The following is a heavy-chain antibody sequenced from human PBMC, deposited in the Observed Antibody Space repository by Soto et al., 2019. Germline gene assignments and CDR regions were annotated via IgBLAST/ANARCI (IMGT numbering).Heavy chain of an antibody. CDR2: ISSSSSYI. J-gene: IGHJ4*02. V-gene: IGHV3-21*01. Sequence: GGSLRLSCAASGFTFSSYSMNWVRQAPGKGLEWVSSISSSSSYIYYADSVKGRFTISRDNAKNSLYLQMNSLRADDTAVYYCARVYSGYDAHDYWGQGTLVTVSS. CDR3: ARVYSGYDAHDY. CDR1: GFTFSSYS. D-gene: IGHD5-12*01.